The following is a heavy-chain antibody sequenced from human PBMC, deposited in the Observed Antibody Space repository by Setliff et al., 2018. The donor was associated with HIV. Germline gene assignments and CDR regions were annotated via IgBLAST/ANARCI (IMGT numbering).Heavy chain of an antibody. CDR3: ARAPTLFGVEYYYYFGMDV. J-gene: IGHJ6*02. V-gene: IGHV1-2*02. CDR2: INPHSGDT. D-gene: IGHD3-3*01. Sequence: GASVKVSCKASGYTFTGYYMHWVRQAPGQGLEWMGWINPHSGDTNYAQKFQDRVTTTRDTSVNIAYMQLSRLRSDDTAVYYCARAPTLFGVEYYYYFGMDVWGQGTTVTV. CDR1: GYTFTGYY.